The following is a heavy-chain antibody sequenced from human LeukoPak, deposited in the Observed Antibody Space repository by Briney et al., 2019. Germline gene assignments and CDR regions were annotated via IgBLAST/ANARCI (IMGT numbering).Heavy chain of an antibody. CDR2: IYHSGST. V-gene: IGHV4-4*02. CDR1: GGSISSSNW. J-gene: IGHJ4*02. Sequence: SETLSLTCAVSGGSISSSNWWSWVRQPPGKGLEWIGEIYHSGSTNYNPSLKSRVTISVDTSKNQFSLKLSSVTAADTAVYYCARGLIAVAGPFDYWGQGTLVTVSS. CDR3: ARGLIAVAGPFDY. D-gene: IGHD6-19*01.